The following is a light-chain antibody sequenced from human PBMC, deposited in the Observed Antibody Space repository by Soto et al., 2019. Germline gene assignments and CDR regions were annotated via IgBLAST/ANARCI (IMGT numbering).Light chain of an antibody. J-gene: IGKJ2*01. CDR1: QSVSSN. V-gene: IGKV3-15*01. CDR3: QQYNNWTMYT. Sequence: EIVMTQSPATLSVSTGERATLSCRASQSVSSNLAWYQQKPGQAPRLLIYDASTRATGISVRFSGSGSGTEFTLTISSLQSEDFAVYSCQQYNNWTMYTFGQGTTVDIK. CDR2: DAS.